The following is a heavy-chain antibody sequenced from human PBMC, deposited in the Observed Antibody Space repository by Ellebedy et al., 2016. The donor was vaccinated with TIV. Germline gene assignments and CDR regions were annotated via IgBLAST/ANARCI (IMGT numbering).Heavy chain of an antibody. Sequence: PGGSLRLSCAASGFTFSSYTMSWVRQAPGKGLEWVSSIGGTGSTFDVDSVKGRFAISRDNTKNTLFLQMNSLRAEDTAVYYCAKGDGIPSFDYWGQGTLVTVSS. CDR1: GFTFSSYT. J-gene: IGHJ4*02. V-gene: IGHV3-23*01. D-gene: IGHD1-26*01. CDR2: IGGTGST. CDR3: AKGDGIPSFDY.